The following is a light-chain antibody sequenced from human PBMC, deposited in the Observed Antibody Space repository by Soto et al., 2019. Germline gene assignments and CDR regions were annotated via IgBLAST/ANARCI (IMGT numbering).Light chain of an antibody. CDR1: SSDVGGYDY. CDR2: DVS. Sequence: QSALTQPASVSGSPGQSITISCTGTSSDVGGYDYVSWYQHHPGKAPKLMIYDVSNRPSGVSNRFSGSKSGNTASLTISGLQAEDEADYYCSSYTSSNTGVFGVGTKVTVL. J-gene: IGLJ2*01. CDR3: SSYTSSNTGV. V-gene: IGLV2-14*03.